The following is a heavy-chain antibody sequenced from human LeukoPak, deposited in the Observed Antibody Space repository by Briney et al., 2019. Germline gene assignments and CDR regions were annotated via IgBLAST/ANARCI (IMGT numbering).Heavy chain of an antibody. CDR3: ARDTGADRWKRVLLWSNWFDP. J-gene: IGHJ5*02. V-gene: IGHV1-18*01. D-gene: IGHD3-10*01. CDR1: SYTFSSYG. Sequence: ASVKVSCKASSYTFSSYGISWVRQAPGQGLEWMGWISAYNGNTNYAQKLQGRVTMTTDTSTSTAYMELRSLNSDDTAVYYCARDTGADRWKRVLLWSNWFDPWGQGTLVTVSS. CDR2: ISAYNGNT.